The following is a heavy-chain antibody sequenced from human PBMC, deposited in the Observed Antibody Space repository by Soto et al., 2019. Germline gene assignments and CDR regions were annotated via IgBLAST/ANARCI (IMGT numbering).Heavy chain of an antibody. V-gene: IGHV3-15*07. CDR1: GFTFSNAW. Sequence: GGSLRLSCAASGFTFSNAWMNWVRQAPGKGLEWVGRVKSKTDAGTADYAAPVQGRFTISRDDSKNTLYLHMNSLTTEDTAVYYCTTYYDYVWGSYRYNVYWGQGTLVTVSS. CDR2: VKSKTDAGTA. J-gene: IGHJ4*02. CDR3: TTYYDYVWGSYRYNVY. D-gene: IGHD3-16*02.